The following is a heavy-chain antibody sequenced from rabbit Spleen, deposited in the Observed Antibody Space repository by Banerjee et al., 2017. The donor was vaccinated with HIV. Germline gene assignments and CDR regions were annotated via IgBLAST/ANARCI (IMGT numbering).Heavy chain of an antibody. D-gene: IGHD1-1*01. J-gene: IGHJ6*01. Sequence: QSLEESGGDLVKPGASLTLTCTASGFSFSSDFYMCWVRQAPGKGLEWIACIYDGSSRSTKYASWAKGRFTISKTSSTTVTLQMTSLTAADTATYFCARDTSSSFSSYGMDLWGPGTLVTVS. CDR2: IYDGSSRST. CDR3: ARDTSSSFSSYGMDL. CDR1: GFSFSSDFY. V-gene: IGHV1S40*01.